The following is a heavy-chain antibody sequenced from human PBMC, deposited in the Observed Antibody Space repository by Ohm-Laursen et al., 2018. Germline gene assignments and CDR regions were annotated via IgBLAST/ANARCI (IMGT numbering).Heavy chain of an antibody. CDR2: IISTGSTI. CDR3: ARGRASSGWPFDY. V-gene: IGHV3-21*01. CDR1: GFTFSSHT. J-gene: IGHJ4*02. D-gene: IGHD6-19*01. Sequence: SLRLSCAAPGFTFSSHTMNWVRQAPGKGLQWVSSIISTGSTIYYADSVKGRFTISRDNAKNSLYLQMNSLRAEDTAVYYCARGRASSGWPFDYWGQGTLVTVSS.